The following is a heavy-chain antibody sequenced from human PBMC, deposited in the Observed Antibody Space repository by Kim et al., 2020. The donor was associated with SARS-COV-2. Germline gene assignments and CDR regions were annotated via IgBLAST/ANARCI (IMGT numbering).Heavy chain of an antibody. J-gene: IGHJ4*02. CDR2: IKQDGSEK. V-gene: IGHV3-7*01. Sequence: GGSLRLSCAASGFTFSSYWMSWVRQAPGKGLEWVANIKQDGSEKYYVDSVKGRFTISRDNAKNSLYLQMNSLRAEDTAVYYCARVAHYDSSGYYYEEGGRGYFDYWGQGTLVTVSS. D-gene: IGHD3-22*01. CDR3: ARVAHYDSSGYYYEEGGRGYFDY. CDR1: GFTFSSYW.